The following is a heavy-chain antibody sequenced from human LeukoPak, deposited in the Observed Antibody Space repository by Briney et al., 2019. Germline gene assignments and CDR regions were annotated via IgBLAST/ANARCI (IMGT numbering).Heavy chain of an antibody. Sequence: PSETLSLTCTVSGGSISSYYWSWSRHPAGEGLEWMGRIYTSGSTNYNPSLKSRVTISVDKSKNQFSLKLSSVTAADTAVYYCVLVYCSDGSCYLRTGPPNLVDYWGQGTLVTVSS. CDR3: VLVYCSDGSCYLRTGPPNLVDY. CDR1: GGSISSYY. D-gene: IGHD2-15*01. CDR2: IYTSGST. J-gene: IGHJ4*02. V-gene: IGHV4-4*07.